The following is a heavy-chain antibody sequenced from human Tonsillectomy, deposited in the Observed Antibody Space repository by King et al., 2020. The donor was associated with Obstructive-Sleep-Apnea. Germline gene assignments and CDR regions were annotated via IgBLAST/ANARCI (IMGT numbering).Heavy chain of an antibody. CDR2: RSGYNGNT. J-gene: IGHJ4*02. CDR1: GYTFTSYG. D-gene: IGHD6-13*01. CDR3: ARDLVTAASSD. Sequence: VQLVQSGAEVKKPGASVKVSCKASGYTFTSYGLRWGLQAHGQGLVWMGGRSGYNGNTNHAQKFQGRVTMTIDTSTTTVYMELRSLRSDDTAVYYCARDLVTAASSDWGQGTLVTVSS. V-gene: IGHV1-18*01.